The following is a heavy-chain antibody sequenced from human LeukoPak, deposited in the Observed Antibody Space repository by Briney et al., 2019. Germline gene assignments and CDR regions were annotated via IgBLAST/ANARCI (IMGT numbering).Heavy chain of an antibody. CDR1: GFTFSSYG. D-gene: IGHD4-17*01. V-gene: IGHV3-33*01. CDR2: IWYDGSNK. J-gene: IGHJ4*02. CDR3: ARGKDYGDLDY. Sequence: GGSLRLSCAASGFTFSSYGMHWARQAPGKGLEWVAVIWYDGSNKYYADSVKGRFTISRDNSKNTLYLQMNSLRAEDTAVYYCARGKDYGDLDYWGQGTLVIVSS.